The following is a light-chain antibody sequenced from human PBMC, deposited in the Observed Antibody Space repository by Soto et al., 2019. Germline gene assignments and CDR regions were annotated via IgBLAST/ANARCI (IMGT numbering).Light chain of an antibody. V-gene: IGLV2-14*01. CDR1: SSDIGGYNY. J-gene: IGLJ2*01. CDR2: EVN. CDR3: SSYTSSSTVV. Sequence: QSALTQPASVSGSPGQSITLSCTGTSSDIGGYNYVSWYQQHPGKAPKLMIYEVNNRPSGVSNRFSGSKSGNTASLTISGLQAEDEADYYCSSYTSSSTVVFGGGTKVTVL.